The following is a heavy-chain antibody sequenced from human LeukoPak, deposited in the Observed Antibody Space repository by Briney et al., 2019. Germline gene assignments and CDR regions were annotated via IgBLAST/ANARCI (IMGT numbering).Heavy chain of an antibody. D-gene: IGHD2-15*01. CDR1: GYTFTGYY. J-gene: IGHJ4*02. CDR3: ARDLGYCSGGSCYWGYYFDY. Sequence: ASVKVSCKASGYTFTGYYMHWVRQAPGQGLEWMGWINPNSGGTNYAQKFQGWVTMTRDTSISTAYMEPSRLRSDDTAVYYCARDLGYCSGGSCYWGYYFDYWGRGTLVTVSS. V-gene: IGHV1-2*04. CDR2: INPNSGGT.